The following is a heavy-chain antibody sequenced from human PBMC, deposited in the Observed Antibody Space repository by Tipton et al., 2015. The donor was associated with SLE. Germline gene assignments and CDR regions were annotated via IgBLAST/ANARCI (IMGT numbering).Heavy chain of an antibody. J-gene: IGHJ4*02. CDR3: ARVQWPRYSFLDY. V-gene: IGHV1-2*02. CDR1: GYTFTGYY. CDR2: INPNSGGT. Sequence: QLVQSGAEVKKPGASVKVSCKASGYTFTGYYIHWVRQAPGQGLEWMGWINPNSGGTSYAQKFQGRVTMTRDTSISTAYMELSRLRSDDTAVYYCARVQWPRYSFLDYWDQGTLVTVSS. D-gene: IGHD2-15*01.